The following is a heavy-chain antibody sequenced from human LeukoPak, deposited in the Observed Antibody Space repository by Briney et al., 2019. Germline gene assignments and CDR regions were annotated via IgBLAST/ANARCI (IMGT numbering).Heavy chain of an antibody. V-gene: IGHV4-4*02. CDR2: VYHSGST. CDR1: GGSISSSNR. J-gene: IGHJ4*02. D-gene: IGHD2-15*01. CDR3: ARARRVVVGAPYYFDY. Sequence: SGTLSLTCAVSGGSISSSNRWSWVRPPPGKGLEWIGEVYHSGSTNYNPSLKSRVSISVDKSKNQFSLKLSSVTAADTAVYYCARARRVVVGAPYYFDYWGQGTLVTVSS.